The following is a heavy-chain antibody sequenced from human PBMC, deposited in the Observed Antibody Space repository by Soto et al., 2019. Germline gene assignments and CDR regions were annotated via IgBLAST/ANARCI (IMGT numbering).Heavy chain of an antibody. Sequence: QVQLVQSGAEVKKPGASVKVSCKASGYTYTSYDINWVRQATGQGLEWMGWMNPNSGNTGYAQKFQGRVTMTRNTSISTVYMELSSLRSADTAVYYCARGPIEYSGYLYYYYYGMDVWGQGTTVTVSS. V-gene: IGHV1-8*01. CDR2: MNPNSGNT. CDR3: ARGPIEYSGYLYYYYYGMDV. D-gene: IGHD5-12*01. CDR1: GYTYTSYD. J-gene: IGHJ6*02.